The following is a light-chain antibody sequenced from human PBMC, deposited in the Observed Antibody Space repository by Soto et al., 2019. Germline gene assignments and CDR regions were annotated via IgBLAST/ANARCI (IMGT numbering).Light chain of an antibody. V-gene: IGKV3-20*01. Sequence: EIVLTQSPGTLSLSPGERATLSCRASQSISSGYIAWYQQKPGQAPRLLIYGASSRATGIPDRFGGGGSGTDFTLTISRLEPEDFALYYCHQHGGSPYTFGQGTKLEIK. CDR1: QSISSGY. CDR3: HQHGGSPYT. CDR2: GAS. J-gene: IGKJ2*01.